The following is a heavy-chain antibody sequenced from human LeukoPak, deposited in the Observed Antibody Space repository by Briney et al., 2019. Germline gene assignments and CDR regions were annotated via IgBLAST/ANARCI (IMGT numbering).Heavy chain of an antibody. D-gene: IGHD3-3*01. CDR2: IWYDGSNK. Sequence: PGRSLRLSCAASGFTFSSYGMHWVRQAPGKGLEWVAVIWYDGSNKYYADSVKGRFTISRDNSKNTLYLQMNSLRAEDTAVYYCARDPRVYYDFWSGYQELGWFDPWGQGTLVTVSS. CDR3: ARDPRVYYDFWSGYQELGWFDP. J-gene: IGHJ5*02. V-gene: IGHV3-33*01. CDR1: GFTFSSYG.